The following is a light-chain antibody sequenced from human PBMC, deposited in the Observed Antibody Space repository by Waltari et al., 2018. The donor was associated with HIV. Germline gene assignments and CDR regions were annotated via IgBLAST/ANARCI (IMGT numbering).Light chain of an antibody. Sequence: EIVLTQSPGTLSLSPGERATLSCRASQSVSSSYLARYQQKPGQAPRLLIYGASSRATGIPDRFSGSGSGADFTLSISRLEPEDFAVYYCQQYGRSAFTFGPGTKVDIK. CDR2: GAS. J-gene: IGKJ3*01. CDR1: QSVSSSY. CDR3: QQYGRSAFT. V-gene: IGKV3-20*01.